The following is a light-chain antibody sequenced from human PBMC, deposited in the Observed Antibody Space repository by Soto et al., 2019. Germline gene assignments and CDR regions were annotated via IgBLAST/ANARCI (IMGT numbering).Light chain of an antibody. CDR2: DAS. J-gene: IGKJ4*01. CDR1: QSVSSY. CDR3: QQRSNWV. Sequence: EIVLTQSPATLSLSPGERATLSCRASQSVSSYLAWYQQKPGQAPRLLIYDASNRATAIPTRFSGSRSGTDFTLSMSGIEAEHFVVYCWQQRSNWVFGRETKAQIK. V-gene: IGKV3-11*01.